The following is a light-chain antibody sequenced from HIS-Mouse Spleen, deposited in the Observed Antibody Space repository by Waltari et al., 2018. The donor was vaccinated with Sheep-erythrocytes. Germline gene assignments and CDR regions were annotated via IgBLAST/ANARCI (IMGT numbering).Light chain of an antibody. CDR2: DVS. CDR3: CSYAGSYNHV. CDR1: SSDVGGYNY. V-gene: IGLV2-11*01. Sequence: HSALTQPRSVSGSPGQSVTISCTGTSSDVGGYNYVSWYQQHPGKAPKLMIYDVSNRPSGVPERFSGPKSGHTASLTIPGLQAEDEADYYCCSYAGSYNHVFATGTKVTVL. J-gene: IGLJ1*01.